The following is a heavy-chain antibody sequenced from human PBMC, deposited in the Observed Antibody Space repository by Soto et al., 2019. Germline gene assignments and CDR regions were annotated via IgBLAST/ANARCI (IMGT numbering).Heavy chain of an antibody. J-gene: IGHJ4*02. CDR2: ISAYNGNT. V-gene: IGHV1-18*01. Sequence: QVQLVQSGAEVKKPGASVKVSCKASGYTFTSYGISWVRQAPGQGLEWMGWISAYNGNTNYAQKLQGRVTMTTDTPTSTAYLELRSMRSDDAAVFYCVRRRFISITWPVDYWGQGTVVTVSS. CDR1: GYTFTSYG. CDR3: VRRRFISITWPVDY. D-gene: IGHD2-2*01.